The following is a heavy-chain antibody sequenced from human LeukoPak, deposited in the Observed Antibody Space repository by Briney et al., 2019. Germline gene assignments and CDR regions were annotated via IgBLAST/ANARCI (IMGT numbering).Heavy chain of an antibody. CDR3: ARGGWYLDF. J-gene: IGHJ2*01. V-gene: IGHV4-59*01. CDR1: GGSISNYY. Sequence: PSETLSLTCTVSGGSISNYYWSWIRQPPGKGPEWIGYIYYSGSTNYNPSLKSRVTIAVDTSKNQFSLELRSVTAADTAVYYCARGGWYLDFWGRGTLVTVSS. CDR2: IYYSGST.